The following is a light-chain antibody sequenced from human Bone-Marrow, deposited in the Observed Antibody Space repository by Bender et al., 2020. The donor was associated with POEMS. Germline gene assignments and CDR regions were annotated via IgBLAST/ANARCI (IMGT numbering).Light chain of an antibody. CDR1: ELSDQY. CDR3: QSWDSSSGV. Sequence: SYELTQPPSVSVSPGQTARITCSGDELSDQYAYWYQQRPGQAPILVIYKDNERPSGIPERFSGSKSGNTATLTISGTQALDEADYYCQSWDSSSGVFGAGTKVTVL. J-gene: IGLJ1*01. V-gene: IGLV3-1*01. CDR2: KDN.